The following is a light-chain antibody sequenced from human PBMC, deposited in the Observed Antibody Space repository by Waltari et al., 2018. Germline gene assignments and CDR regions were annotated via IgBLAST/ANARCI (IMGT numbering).Light chain of an antibody. CDR3: SSYITTNTLEL. J-gene: IGLJ3*02. Sequence: QSALTQPASVSGSPGQSITISCTGTSSDVGTYTYVSWYQQHPGKAPKLLIYDVSYRPSGVSYRFSGSKSGNTASLTISGRQAEDEADYYCSSYITTNTLELFGGGTSLTVL. CDR2: DVS. V-gene: IGLV2-14*03. CDR1: SSDVGTYTY.